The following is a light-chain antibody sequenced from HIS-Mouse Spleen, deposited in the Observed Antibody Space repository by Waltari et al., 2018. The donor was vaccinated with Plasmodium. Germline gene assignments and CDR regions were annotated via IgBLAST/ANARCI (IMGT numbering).Light chain of an antibody. J-gene: IGKJ1*01. Sequence: DIQMTQSPSTLSASVGDRVTITCRASQSLSSRLAWYQTKPGKAPKLLIYKASSLESGVPSRFSGSGSGTEFTLTISSLQPDDFATYYCQQYNSYSWTFGQGTKVEIK. CDR3: QQYNSYSWT. CDR1: QSLSSR. CDR2: KAS. V-gene: IGKV1-5*03.